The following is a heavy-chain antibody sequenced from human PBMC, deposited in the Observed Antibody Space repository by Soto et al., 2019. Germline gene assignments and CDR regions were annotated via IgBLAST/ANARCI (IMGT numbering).Heavy chain of an antibody. CDR2: ISSGSSYI. CDR1: GFTFSSYS. V-gene: IGHV3-21*01. D-gene: IGHD3-10*01. CDR3: AREVSGGRGCFDY. Sequence: GGSLRLSCAASGFTFSSYSVNWVRQAPGKGLEWVSSISSGSSYIYYADSVKGRFTISRDNAKNSLYLQMNSLRAEDTAVYYCAREVSGGRGCFDYWGQGTLVTVSS. J-gene: IGHJ4*02.